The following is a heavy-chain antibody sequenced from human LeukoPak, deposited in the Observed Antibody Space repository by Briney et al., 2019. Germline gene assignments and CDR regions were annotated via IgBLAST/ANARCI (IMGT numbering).Heavy chain of an antibody. J-gene: IGHJ3*02. V-gene: IGHV3-21*01. CDR2: ISSNGAYI. D-gene: IGHD3-16*01. Sequence: GGSLRLSCAASGFTFNSYSLNWVRQAPGKGLEWVSTISSNGAYIYYTDSVRGRFTISRDNAKNSLYLQMNSLRAEDTAVYYCARELKDAFDIWGQGTMVTVSS. CDR1: GFTFNSYS. CDR3: ARELKDAFDI.